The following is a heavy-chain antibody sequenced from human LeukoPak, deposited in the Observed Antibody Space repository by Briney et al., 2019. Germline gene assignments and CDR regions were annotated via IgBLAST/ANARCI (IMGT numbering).Heavy chain of an antibody. V-gene: IGHV4-28*03. CDR1: GYSISSTNW. CDR2: TYYSGNS. CDR3: ARESLTWLQSRTSWFDP. J-gene: IGHJ5*02. D-gene: IGHD5-24*01. Sequence: SDTLSLTCAVSGYSISSTNWWGWIRQPPGKGLEWIGYTYYSGNSNYNPSLKSRVTMSVDTSKNQFSLKLSSVTAADTAVYYCARESLTWLQSRTSWFDPWGQGTLVTVSS.